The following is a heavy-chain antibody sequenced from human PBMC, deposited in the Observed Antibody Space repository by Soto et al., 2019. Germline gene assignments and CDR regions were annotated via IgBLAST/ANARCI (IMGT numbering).Heavy chain of an antibody. CDR1: GFTFSSYG. CDR2: ISYDGSNK. D-gene: IGHD6-19*01. CDR3: AKAPGRKQWLAQQIDY. J-gene: IGHJ4*02. V-gene: IGHV3-30*18. Sequence: PGGSLRLSCAASGFTFSSYGMHWVRQAPGKGLEWVAVISYDGSNKYYADSVKGRFTISRDNSKNTLYLQMNSLRAEDTAVYYCAKAPGRKQWLAQQIDYWGQGTLVTVSS.